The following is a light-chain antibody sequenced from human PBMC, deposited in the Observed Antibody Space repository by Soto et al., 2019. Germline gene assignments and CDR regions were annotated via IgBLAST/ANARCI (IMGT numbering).Light chain of an antibody. Sequence: QSALTQPPSASGSPGQSVTISCTGTSSDVGGYNYVSWYQHHPGKAPKLMIYEVSKRPSGVPDLFSGSKSGNTASLTVSGLQADDDAYYYCSSYAGSNNLVFGGGTKLTVL. V-gene: IGLV2-8*01. CDR2: EVS. CDR3: SSYAGSNNLV. CDR1: SSDVGGYNY. J-gene: IGLJ2*01.